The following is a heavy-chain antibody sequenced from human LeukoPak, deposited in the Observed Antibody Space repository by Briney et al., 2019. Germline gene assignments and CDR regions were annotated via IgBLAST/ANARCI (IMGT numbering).Heavy chain of an antibody. Sequence: SETLSLTCTVSGGSISSGGYYWSWIRQHPGKGLEWIGYIYYSGSTYYNPSLKSRVTISVDTSKNQFSLKLSSVTAADTAVYYCARGSRGYYYYDSSGYYYFDYWGQGTLVTVSS. CDR2: IYYSGST. CDR1: GGSISSGGYY. V-gene: IGHV4-31*03. CDR3: ARGSRGYYYYDSSGYYYFDY. J-gene: IGHJ4*02. D-gene: IGHD3-22*01.